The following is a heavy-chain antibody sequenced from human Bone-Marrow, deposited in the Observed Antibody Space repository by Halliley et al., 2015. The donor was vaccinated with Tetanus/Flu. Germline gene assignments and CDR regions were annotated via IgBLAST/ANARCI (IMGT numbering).Heavy chain of an antibody. CDR3: ARDMSGTGAYDGEPDY. Sequence: IINPRDGRTSYAEKFQGRIPVTRDTSSNTVYLEVDSLRSEDTAVYYCARDMSGTGAYDGEPDYWGQGSLVTVSS. D-gene: IGHD3-10*02. V-gene: IGHV1-46*01. J-gene: IGHJ4*02. CDR2: INPRDGRT.